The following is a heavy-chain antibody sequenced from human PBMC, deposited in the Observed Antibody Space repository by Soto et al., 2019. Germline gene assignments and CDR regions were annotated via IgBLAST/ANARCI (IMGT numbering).Heavy chain of an antibody. CDR3: AKGGRQWLVTSDFIY. CDR1: GFTFSSYG. V-gene: IGHV3-30*18. D-gene: IGHD6-19*01. Sequence: GGSLRLSCAASGFTFSSYGMHWVRQAPGKGLEWVAVISYDGSNKYYADSVKGRFTISRDNSKNTLYLQMNSLRAEDTAVYYCAKGGRQWLVTSDFIYWGQGALVTISS. CDR2: ISYDGSNK. J-gene: IGHJ4*02.